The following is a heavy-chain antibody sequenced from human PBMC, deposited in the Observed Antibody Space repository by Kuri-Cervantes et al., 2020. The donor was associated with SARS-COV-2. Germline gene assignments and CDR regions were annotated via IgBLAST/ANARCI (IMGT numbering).Heavy chain of an antibody. V-gene: IGHV4-59*01. CDR3: ARDVIAVAGTDYYYGMDV. Sequence: GSLRLSCTVSGGSISSYYWSWIRQPPGKGLEWIGYIYYSGSTNYNPSRKSRVTISVDTSKNQFSLKLSSVTAADTAVYYCARDVIAVAGTDYYYGMDVWGQGTTVTVSS. CDR1: GGSISSYY. D-gene: IGHD6-19*01. CDR2: IYYSGST. J-gene: IGHJ6*02.